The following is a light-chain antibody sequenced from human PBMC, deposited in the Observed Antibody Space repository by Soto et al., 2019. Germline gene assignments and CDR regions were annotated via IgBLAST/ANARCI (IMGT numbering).Light chain of an antibody. V-gene: IGKV3-20*01. Sequence: EIVLTQSPGTLSLSPGERATLSCRASQSVASNYLAWYQQKPGQAPRLLIYGASSRATGIPDRFSGSGSGTDFTLTISRLEPEDVAVYNCQQYSRSPWTFGQGTKVEIK. CDR3: QQYSRSPWT. J-gene: IGKJ1*01. CDR2: GAS. CDR1: QSVASNY.